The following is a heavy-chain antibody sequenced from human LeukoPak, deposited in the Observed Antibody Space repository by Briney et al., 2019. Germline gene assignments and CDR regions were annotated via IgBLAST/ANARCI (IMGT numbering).Heavy chain of an antibody. CDR1: GYSFTSYW. Sequence: GESLKISCKGSGYSFTSYWISWVRQMPGKDLEWMGRIDPSGSYTNYSPSFQGHVTISADKSISTAYLQWSSLKASDTAMYYCARLHLSSWYWFDPWGQGTLVTVSS. J-gene: IGHJ5*02. V-gene: IGHV5-10-1*01. D-gene: IGHD6-13*01. CDR2: IDPSGSYT. CDR3: ARLHLSSWYWFDP.